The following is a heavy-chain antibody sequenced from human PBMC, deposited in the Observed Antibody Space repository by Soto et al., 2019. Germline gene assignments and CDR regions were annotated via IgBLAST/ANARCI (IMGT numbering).Heavy chain of an antibody. CDR3: VRTSLVVAAATREDY. D-gene: IGHD2-15*01. Sequence: EVQLVESGGGLVQPGGSLRLSCAASGFTFSSYWMHWVRQAPGNGLVWVSRINSDGSSTSYADSVKGRFTISRDIAKNTLYLQMNSLRAEDTAVYYCVRTSLVVAAATREDYWGQGTLVTVSS. CDR1: GFTFSSYW. CDR2: INSDGSST. J-gene: IGHJ4*02. V-gene: IGHV3-74*01.